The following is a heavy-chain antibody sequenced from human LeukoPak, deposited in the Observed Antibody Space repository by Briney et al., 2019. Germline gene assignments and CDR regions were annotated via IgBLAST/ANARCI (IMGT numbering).Heavy chain of an antibody. V-gene: IGHV3-7*01. J-gene: IGHJ6*02. CDR2: IKQDGSEK. CDR1: GFTFSSYW. CDR3: ARTYGSGSYVGMDV. Sequence: GGSLRLSCAASGFTFSSYWMSWVRQAPGKGLEWVANIKQDGSEKYCVDSVKGRFTISRDNAKNSLYLQMNSLRAEDTAVYYCARTYGSGSYVGMDVWGQGTTVTVSS. D-gene: IGHD3-10*01.